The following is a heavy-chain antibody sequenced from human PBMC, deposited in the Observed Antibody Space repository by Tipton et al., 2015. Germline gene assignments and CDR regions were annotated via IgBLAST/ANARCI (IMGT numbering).Heavy chain of an antibody. CDR1: GFTFRSYG. Sequence: SLRLSCAASGFTFRSYGMRWVRQAPGKGLDWVSSISGSGGSTYYADSVKGRFTISRDNSKNTLYLQMNSPRAEDTAVYYCAKVRHRQLPYYFDYWGQGTLVTVSS. CDR3: AKVRHRQLPYYFDY. V-gene: IGHV3-23*01. CDR2: ISGSGGST. J-gene: IGHJ4*02. D-gene: IGHD5-18*01.